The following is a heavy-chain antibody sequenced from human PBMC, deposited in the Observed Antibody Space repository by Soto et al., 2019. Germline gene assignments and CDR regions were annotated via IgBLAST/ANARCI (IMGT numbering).Heavy chain of an antibody. CDR1: GFTVSSNY. D-gene: IGHD2-15*01. V-gene: IGHV3-66*01. Sequence: PGGSLRLSCAASGFTVSSNYMSWVRQAPGKGLEWVSVIYSDRNTYYADSVKDRFTISRDNSKNTLYLQMNSLRAEDTAVYYCARTCSGGTCSFDYCGQGTLVTVSS. CDR3: ARTCSGGTCSFDY. J-gene: IGHJ4*02. CDR2: IYSDRNT.